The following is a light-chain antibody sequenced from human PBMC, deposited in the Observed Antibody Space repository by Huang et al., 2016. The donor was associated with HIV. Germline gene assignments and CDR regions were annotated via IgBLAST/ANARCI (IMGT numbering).Light chain of an antibody. J-gene: IGKJ4*01. V-gene: IGKV1-39*01. CDR2: AAS. Sequence: DIQMTQSPSSLSASVGDRVTITCRASQSINSYLNWYQQKPGKAPKVLIDAASRLQSGVPSRFSGSGSGTDFTRTINSLQPEDFAIYYCQQSYNTPLTFGGGTRLEIK. CDR1: QSINSY. CDR3: QQSYNTPLT.